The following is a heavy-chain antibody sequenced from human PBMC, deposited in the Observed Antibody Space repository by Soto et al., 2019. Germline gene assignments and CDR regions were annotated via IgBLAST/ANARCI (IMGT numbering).Heavy chain of an antibody. CDR1: GYSFTSYW. CDR3: ARHRGAVAGTDGDYLEFDY. V-gene: IGHV5-51*01. Sequence: GESLKISCKGSGYSFTSYWISWVRQMPGKGLEWMGIIYPGDSDTRYSPSFQGQVTISADKSISTAYLQWSSLKASDTAMYYCARHRGAVAGTDGDYLEFDYWGQGTLVTVSS. J-gene: IGHJ4*02. CDR2: IYPGDSDT. D-gene: IGHD6-19*01.